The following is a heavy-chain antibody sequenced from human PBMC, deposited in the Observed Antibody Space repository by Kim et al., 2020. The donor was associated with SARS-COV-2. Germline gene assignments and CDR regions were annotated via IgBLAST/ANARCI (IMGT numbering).Heavy chain of an antibody. CDR3: ARVRGYDGSGSYYYYYGMDV. Sequence: SETLSLTCAVYGGSFSGYYWSWIHQPPGKGLEWIGEINHSGSTNYNPSLKSRVTISVDTSKNQFSLKLSSVTAADTAGYYCARVRGYDGSGSYYYYYGMDVWGQGTTVTVSS. CDR2: INHSGST. CDR1: GGSFSGYY. V-gene: IGHV4-34*01. J-gene: IGHJ6*02. D-gene: IGHD3-10*01.